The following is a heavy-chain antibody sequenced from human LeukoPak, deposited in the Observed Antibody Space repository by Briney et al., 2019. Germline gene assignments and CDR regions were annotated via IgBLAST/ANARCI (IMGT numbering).Heavy chain of an antibody. D-gene: IGHD2-2*01. CDR3: ATSLAQCSSCPFDY. Sequence: SETLSLTCTVSGGSISSYYWSWIRQPPGKGLEWIGYIYYSGSTNYNPSLESRVTISVDTSKNQFSLKLSSVTAADTAVYYCATSLAQCSSCPFDYWGQGTLVTVSS. CDR2: IYYSGST. V-gene: IGHV4-59*08. CDR1: GGSISSYY. J-gene: IGHJ4*02.